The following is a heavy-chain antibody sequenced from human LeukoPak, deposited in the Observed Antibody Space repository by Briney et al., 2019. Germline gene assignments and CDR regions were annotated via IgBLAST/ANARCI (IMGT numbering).Heavy chain of an antibody. CDR2: IYYDGST. D-gene: IGHD3-3*01. CDR3: ARVRGEFLEWNGGWFDP. CDR1: GGSITITNYY. Sequence: SETLSLTCTVSGGSITITNYYWGWIRQPPGKGLEWIGNIYYDGSTYYNPSLKSRVTISVDTSKNQFSLKLSSVTAADTAVYYCARVRGEFLEWNGGWFDPWGQGTLVTVSS. J-gene: IGHJ5*02. V-gene: IGHV4-39*07.